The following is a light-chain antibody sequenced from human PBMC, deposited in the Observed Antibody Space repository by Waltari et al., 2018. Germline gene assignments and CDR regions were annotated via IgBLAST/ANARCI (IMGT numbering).Light chain of an antibody. J-gene: IGLJ3*02. CDR1: SSDVGGYNY. V-gene: IGLV2-14*01. Sequence: QSALTQPASVSGSPGQSITISCTGTSSDVGGYNYVSWYQQHPGKVPKLLIFAVSNRPSGVSNRFSGSKSGNTASLTISCLQAEDESDYYCCSFTSRSTWVFGGGTKLTVL. CDR2: AVS. CDR3: CSFTSRSTWV.